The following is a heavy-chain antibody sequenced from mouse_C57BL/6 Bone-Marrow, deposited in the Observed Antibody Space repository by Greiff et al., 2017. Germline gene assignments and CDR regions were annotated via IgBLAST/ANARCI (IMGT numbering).Heavy chain of an antibody. D-gene: IGHD2-1*01. J-gene: IGHJ3*01. CDR2: LYPGSGSI. Sequence: VQLQQSGAELVKPGASVKLSCKVSGYTFTEYTIHWVKQRSGQGLDRIGWLYPGSGSIKYNEKFKDKATLTADKSSNTVYMELSRLTSEDAAVYFCARHEGEIYYGNGWFAYWGQGTLVTVSA. V-gene: IGHV1-62-2*01. CDR1: GYTFTEYT. CDR3: ARHEGEIYYGNGWFAY.